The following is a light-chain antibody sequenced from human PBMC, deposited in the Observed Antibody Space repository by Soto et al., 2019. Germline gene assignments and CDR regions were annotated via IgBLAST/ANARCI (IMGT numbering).Light chain of an antibody. Sequence: QSVLTQPASVSGSPGQSITISCTGTSSDVGSYNLVSWYQQHPGKAPKVMIYEVSQRPSGVSKRFSGSKSGNTPSLTISGLQAEDEADYYCCSYAGRSTLVFGGGTKLTVL. CDR1: SSDVGSYNL. CDR2: EVS. CDR3: CSYAGRSTLV. J-gene: IGLJ3*02. V-gene: IGLV2-23*02.